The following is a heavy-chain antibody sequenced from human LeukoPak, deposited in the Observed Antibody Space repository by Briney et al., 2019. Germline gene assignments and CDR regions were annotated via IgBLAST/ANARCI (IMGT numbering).Heavy chain of an antibody. Sequence: GGSLRLSCAASGFTFSSYSMNWVRQAPGKGLEWVSYISSSSSTIYYADSVKGRFTISRDNAKNSLYLQMNSLRAEDTAVYYCARDDIQWLVGSGSFPDYWGQGTLVTVSS. CDR3: ARDDIQWLVGSGSFPDY. CDR1: GFTFSSYS. V-gene: IGHV3-48*01. CDR2: ISSSSSTI. J-gene: IGHJ4*02. D-gene: IGHD6-19*01.